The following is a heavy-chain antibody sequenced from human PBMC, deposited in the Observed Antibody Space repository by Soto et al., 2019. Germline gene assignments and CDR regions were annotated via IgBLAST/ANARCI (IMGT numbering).Heavy chain of an antibody. CDR3: ATQGCSSKSCYALNWFDP. Sequence: SVKVSCKASGGTFSSYAISWVRQAPGQGLEWMGGIIPIFGTANYAQKFQGRVTITADKSTSTAYMELSSLRSEDTAVYYCATQGCSSKSCYALNWFDPWGQGTLVTVSS. CDR1: GGTFSSYA. V-gene: IGHV1-69*06. D-gene: IGHD2-2*01. J-gene: IGHJ5*02. CDR2: IIPIFGTA.